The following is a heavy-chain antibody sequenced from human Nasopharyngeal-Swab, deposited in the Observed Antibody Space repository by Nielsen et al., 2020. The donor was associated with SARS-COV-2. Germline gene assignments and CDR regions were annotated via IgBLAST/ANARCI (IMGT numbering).Heavy chain of an antibody. Sequence: GGSLRLSCAASGFTFSSYGMHWVRPAPGKGLEWVAVIWYAGSNKYYADSVKGRFTISRDNSKNTLYLQMNSLRAEDTAVYYCARDGKFLLDYDYVWGSYRQKSPIDYWGQGTLVTVSS. V-gene: IGHV3-33*01. J-gene: IGHJ4*02. D-gene: IGHD3-16*02. CDR3: ARDGKFLLDYDYVWGSYRQKSPIDY. CDR2: IWYAGSNK. CDR1: GFTFSSYG.